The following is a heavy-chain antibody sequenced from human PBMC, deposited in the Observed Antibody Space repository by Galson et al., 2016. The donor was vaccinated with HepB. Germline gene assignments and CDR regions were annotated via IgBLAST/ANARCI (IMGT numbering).Heavy chain of an antibody. D-gene: IGHD5-18*01. J-gene: IGHJ6*02. CDR3: ARERHSYGPSYSYGMAV. CDR2: ISTSSTFI. V-gene: IGHV3-21*01. CDR1: GFTFNDRS. Sequence: SLRLSCAASGFTFNDRSLNWVRQAPGKGLEWVSSISTSSTFIYYADSVRGRFTISRDDAKNSLFLQMNSLRAEDTAVYYCARERHSYGPSYSYGMAVWGQGTTVTVSS.